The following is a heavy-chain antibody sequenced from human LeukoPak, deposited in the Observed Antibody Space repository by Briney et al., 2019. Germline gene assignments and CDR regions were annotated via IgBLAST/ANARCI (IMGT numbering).Heavy chain of an antibody. V-gene: IGHV3-23*01. J-gene: IGHJ3*02. Sequence: GGSLRLSCAASGFTFSSYAMSWVRQAPGKGLEGVSAISGSGGSTYYADSVKGRFTISRDNSKNTLYLQMNSLRAEDTAVYYCAKDLGYYDSSGYYSGAFDIWGQGTMVTVSS. CDR1: GFTFSSYA. CDR2: ISGSGGST. D-gene: IGHD3-22*01. CDR3: AKDLGYYDSSGYYSGAFDI.